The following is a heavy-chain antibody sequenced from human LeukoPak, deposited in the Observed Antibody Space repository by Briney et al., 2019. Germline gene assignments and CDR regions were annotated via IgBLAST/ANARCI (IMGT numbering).Heavy chain of an antibody. D-gene: IGHD2-2*02. CDR2: IRYDGSNK. V-gene: IGHV3-30*02. Sequence: GGSLRLSCAASGFTFSSYGMHWVRQAPGKGLEWVAFIRYDGSNKYYADSVKGRFTISRDNSKNTLYLQMNSLRAEDTAVYYCARHYCSSTSCYTSGWFDPWGQGTLVTVSS. CDR1: GFTFSSYG. J-gene: IGHJ5*02. CDR3: ARHYCSSTSCYTSGWFDP.